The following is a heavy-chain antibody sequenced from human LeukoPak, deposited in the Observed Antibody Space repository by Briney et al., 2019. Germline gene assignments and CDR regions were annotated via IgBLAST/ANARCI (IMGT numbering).Heavy chain of an antibody. CDR1: GGYLSDHY. CDR3: ASFSNWYWMY. J-gene: IGHJ4*02. CDR2: IYYTGST. V-gene: IGHV4-59*08. D-gene: IGHD1-7*01. Sequence: AETLSLPRTVSGGYLSDHYWSLIRQPPGKRLAWIGYIYYTGSTNYNPSLKSRGTISLDTSKNQFSLKLSSVTAADTAMYYCASFSNWYWMYWGQGTLVTVSS.